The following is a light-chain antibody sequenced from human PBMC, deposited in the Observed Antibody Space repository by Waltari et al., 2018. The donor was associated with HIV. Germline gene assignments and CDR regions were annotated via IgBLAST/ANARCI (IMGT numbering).Light chain of an antibody. CDR3: QQRSNWPPWT. Sequence: EIVLTQSPATLSLSPGERANLSCRASQSVSNYLAWYQKKPGQAPRLLIYDASNRATGIPARFSGSGSGTDFTLTISSLEPEDFAVYYCQQRSNWPPWTFGQGTKVEIK. CDR2: DAS. V-gene: IGKV3-11*01. J-gene: IGKJ1*01. CDR1: QSVSNY.